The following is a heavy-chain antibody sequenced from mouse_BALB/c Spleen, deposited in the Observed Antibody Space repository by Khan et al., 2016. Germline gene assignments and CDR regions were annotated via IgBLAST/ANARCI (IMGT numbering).Heavy chain of an antibody. D-gene: IGHD1-1*01. J-gene: IGHJ3*01. Sequence: VQLQESGPGLVAPSQSLSITCTVSGFSMTDYGINWVRQPPGKGLEWLGVIWGNGNTDYDSPLKSRLTINNDNTKSQVFLKMNSLQTVDTARYYCVRALETVTSYGGFAYWGQGTLVTVSA. V-gene: IGHV2-6-7*01. CDR2: IWGNGNT. CDR1: GFSMTDYG. CDR3: VRALETVTSYGGFAY.